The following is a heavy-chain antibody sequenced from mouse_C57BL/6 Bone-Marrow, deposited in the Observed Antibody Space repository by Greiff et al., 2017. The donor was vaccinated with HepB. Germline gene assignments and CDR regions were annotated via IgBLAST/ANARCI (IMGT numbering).Heavy chain of an antibody. CDR1: GFSLTSYG. V-gene: IGHV2-2*01. D-gene: IGHD1-1*01. J-gene: IGHJ3*01. CDR3: ARKKYYGSSFWFAY. Sequence: VKLMESGPGLVQPSQSLSITCTVSGFSLTSYGVHWVRQSPGKGLEWLGVIWSGGSTDYNAAFISRLSISKDNSKSQVFFKMNSLQADDTAIYYCARKKYYGSSFWFAYWGQGTLVTVSA. CDR2: IWSGGST.